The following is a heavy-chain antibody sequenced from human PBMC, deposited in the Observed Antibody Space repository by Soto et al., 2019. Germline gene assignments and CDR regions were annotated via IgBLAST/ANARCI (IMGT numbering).Heavy chain of an antibody. CDR3: ARDRGAAAGYYYYYGMDV. Sequence: QVQLVQSGAEVKKPGSSVKVSCKASGGTFSSYAISWVRQAPXQGLXWMGGIIPIFGTANYAQKFQGRVTITADESTSTAYMELSSLRSEDTAVYYCARDRGAAAGYYYYYGMDVWGQGTTVTVSS. CDR2: IIPIFGTA. V-gene: IGHV1-69*01. D-gene: IGHD6-13*01. CDR1: GGTFSSYA. J-gene: IGHJ6*02.